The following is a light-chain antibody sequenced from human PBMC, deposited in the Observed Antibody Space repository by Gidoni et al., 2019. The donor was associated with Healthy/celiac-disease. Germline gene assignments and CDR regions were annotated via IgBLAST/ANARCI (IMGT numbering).Light chain of an antibody. CDR3: QQYNNWPPYT. CDR2: GAS. J-gene: IGKJ2*01. Sequence: EIVMTQSPATLSVSPGERATLSCSASQSVNSNLAWYQQKPGQAPRLLIYGASTRATGIPARFSGSGSGTEFTLTISSLQSEDFAVYYCQQYNNWPPYTFXXXTKLEIK. V-gene: IGKV3-15*01. CDR1: QSVNSN.